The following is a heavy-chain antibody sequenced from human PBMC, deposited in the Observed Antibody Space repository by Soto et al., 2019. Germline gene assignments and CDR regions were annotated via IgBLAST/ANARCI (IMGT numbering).Heavy chain of an antibody. J-gene: IGHJ6*02. CDR3: ARHGASGGYDWADYYYGMDV. CDR1: GYSFTSYW. V-gene: IGHV5-51*01. D-gene: IGHD5-12*01. Sequence: GESLKISCKGSGYSFTSYWIGWVRQMPGKGLEWMGTIYPGDSDTRYSPSFQGQVTISADKSISTAYLQWSSLKASDTAMYYCARHGASGGYDWADYYYGMDVWGQGTTVTVSS. CDR2: IYPGDSDT.